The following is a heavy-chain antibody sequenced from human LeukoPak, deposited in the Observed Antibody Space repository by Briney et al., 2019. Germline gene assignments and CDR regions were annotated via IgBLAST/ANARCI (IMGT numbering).Heavy chain of an antibody. J-gene: IGHJ4*02. V-gene: IGHV3-7*01. Sequence: GGSLRLSCAASGFTFSTYWMSWVRQAPGKGLEWVANIKQDGSDKYYVDSVKGRFTISRDNAKNSLYLQMNSLRDEDTAVYYCARDTIFGADYYFDYWGQGTLVTVSS. CDR3: ARDTIFGADYYFDY. D-gene: IGHD3-3*01. CDR2: IKQDGSDK. CDR1: GFTFSTYW.